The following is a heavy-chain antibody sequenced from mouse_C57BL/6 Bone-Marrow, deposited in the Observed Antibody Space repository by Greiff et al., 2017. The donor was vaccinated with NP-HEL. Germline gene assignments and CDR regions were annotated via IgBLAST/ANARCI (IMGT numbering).Heavy chain of an antibody. CDR2: INPSTGGT. V-gene: IGHV1-42*01. CDR3: ARWGGYYPDY. D-gene: IGHD1-1*02. Sequence: VQLQQSGPELVKPGASVKISCKASGYSFTGYYMNWVKQSPEKSLEWIGEINPSTGGTTYNQKFKAKATLTVDKSSSTAYMQLKSLTSEDSAVYYCARWGGYYPDYWGQGTTLTVSS. CDR1: GYSFTGYY. J-gene: IGHJ2*01.